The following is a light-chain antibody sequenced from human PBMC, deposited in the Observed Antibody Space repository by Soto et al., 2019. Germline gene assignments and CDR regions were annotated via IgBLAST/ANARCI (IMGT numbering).Light chain of an antibody. V-gene: IGLV1-40*01. CDR1: SSNIGAGYG. CDR2: GNN. J-gene: IGLJ1*01. CDR3: QSYDSSLNTFV. Sequence: QAVVTQPPSVSGAPGQTVTISCTGSSSNIGAGYGGHWYQQFPGTAPKLLIYGNNNRPSGVPDRFSGSKSGTSASLAITGLQAEDEADYYCQSYDSSLNTFVFGTGTQLTVL.